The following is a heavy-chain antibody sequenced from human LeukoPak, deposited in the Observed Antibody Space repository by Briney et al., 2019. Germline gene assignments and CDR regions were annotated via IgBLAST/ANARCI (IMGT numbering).Heavy chain of an antibody. D-gene: IGHD3-22*01. V-gene: IGHV3-53*01. CDR1: GFTVSSNY. CDR2: IYSGGST. CDR3: ARDYGRNDSSGQSGY. J-gene: IGHJ4*02. Sequence: PGGSLRLSCAASGFTVSSNYMSWVRQAPGKGLEWVSVIYSGGSTYYADSVKGRFTISRDNSKNTLYLQMNSLRAEDTAVYYCARDYGRNDSSGQSGYWGQGTLVTVSS.